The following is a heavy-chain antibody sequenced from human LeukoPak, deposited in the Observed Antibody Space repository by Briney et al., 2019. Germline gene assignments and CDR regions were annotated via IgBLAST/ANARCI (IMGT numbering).Heavy chain of an antibody. CDR1: GGSFSGYY. V-gene: IGHV4-34*01. Sequence: SETLSLTCAVYGGSFSGYYWSWIRQPPGKGLEWIGEINHSGSTNYNPSLKSRVTISVDTSKNQFSLKLSSVTAADTAVYYCARASISYDPYYYYYMDVWGKGTTVTVSS. D-gene: IGHD5-12*01. CDR3: ARASISYDPYYYYYMDV. CDR2: INHSGST. J-gene: IGHJ6*03.